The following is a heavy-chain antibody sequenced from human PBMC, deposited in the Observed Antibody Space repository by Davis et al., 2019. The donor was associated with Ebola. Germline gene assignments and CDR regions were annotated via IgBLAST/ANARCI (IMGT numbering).Heavy chain of an antibody. J-gene: IGHJ3*02. CDR3: ARDIAYYYSSSGSLGAFDI. CDR2: IRYDGSNK. D-gene: IGHD3-22*01. V-gene: IGHV3-30*02. CDR1: GFTFSSYG. Sequence: GGSLRLSCAASGFTFSSYGMHWVRQAPGKGLEWVAFIRYDGSNKYYADSVKGRFTISRDNAKNSLYLQMDSLRAEDTALYHCARDIAYYYSSSGSLGAFDIWGQGTMVTVSS.